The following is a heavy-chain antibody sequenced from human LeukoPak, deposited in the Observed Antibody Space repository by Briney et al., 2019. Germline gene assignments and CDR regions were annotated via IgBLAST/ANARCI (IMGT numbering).Heavy chain of an antibody. V-gene: IGHV1-3*01. CDR1: GYTFTSYA. J-gene: IGHJ4*02. D-gene: IGHD5-18*01. CDR2: INAGNGNT. Sequence: ASVKVSCKASGYTFTSYAMHWVRQAPGQRLDWMGWINAGNGNTKYSQKFQGRVTITRDTSASTAYMELSSLRSEDTAVYYCARDRSGRGYSYGIDYWGQGTLVTVSS. CDR3: ARDRSGRGYSYGIDY.